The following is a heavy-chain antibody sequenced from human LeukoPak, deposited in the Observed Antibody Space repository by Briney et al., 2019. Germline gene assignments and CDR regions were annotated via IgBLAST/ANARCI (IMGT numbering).Heavy chain of an antibody. V-gene: IGHV1-18*01. D-gene: IGHD1-14*01. J-gene: IGHJ5*02. CDR3: ASDRKLEAWFDP. CDR2: ISAYNGNT. Sequence: ASVKVSCKASGYTFTSYGISWVRQAPGQGLEWMGWISAYNGNTNYAQKLQGRVTMTTDTSTSTAYMELRSLRSADTAVYYGASDRKLEAWFDPWGPGTLVTVSP. CDR1: GYTFTSYG.